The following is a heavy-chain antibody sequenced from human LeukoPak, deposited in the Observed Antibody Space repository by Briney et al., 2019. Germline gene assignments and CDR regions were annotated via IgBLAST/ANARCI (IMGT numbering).Heavy chain of an antibody. D-gene: IGHD3-10*01. CDR3: ARFRSGSHSNFDY. J-gene: IGHJ4*02. CDR1: GGSISSYY. Sequence: SETLSLTCTVSGGSISSYYWSWIRQPPGKGLEWIGYIYYSGSTNYNPSLQSRVTISVDTSKNHFSLKLRSVTAADTAVYYCARFRSGSHSNFDYWGQGTLVTVSS. V-gene: IGHV4-59*08. CDR2: IYYSGST.